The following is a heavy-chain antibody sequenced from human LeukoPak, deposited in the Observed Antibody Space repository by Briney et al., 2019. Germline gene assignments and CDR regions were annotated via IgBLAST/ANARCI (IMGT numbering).Heavy chain of an antibody. D-gene: IGHD2-15*01. CDR1: GYTFTGYY. CDR2: INPNSGGT. Sequence: ASVKVSCKASGYTFTGYYMHWVRQAPGQGLEWMGWINPNSGGTNYAQKFQGRVTMTRDTSISTAYMELSRLRSDDTAVYYCAKGVQTYKYCSGGSCYQIQLWLIRWGQGTLVTVSS. V-gene: IGHV1-2*02. CDR3: AKGVQTYKYCSGGSCYQIQLWLIR. J-gene: IGHJ4*02.